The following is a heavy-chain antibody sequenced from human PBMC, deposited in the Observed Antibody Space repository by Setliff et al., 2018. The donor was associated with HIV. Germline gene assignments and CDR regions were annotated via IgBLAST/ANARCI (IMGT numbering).Heavy chain of an antibody. V-gene: IGHV1-2*06. Sequence: ASVKVSCKASGYTFTDYYIHWVRQAPGQGLEWMGRVNPNSDGTNYAQKFQGRVTMTKDTSINIGYMELSSLRSDDTAMYYCARDRIDLSEWFGVSPPGDYFDYWGQGTRVTVSS. D-gene: IGHD3-10*01. CDR1: GYTFTDYY. CDR3: ARDRIDLSEWFGVSPPGDYFDY. J-gene: IGHJ4*02. CDR2: VNPNSDGT.